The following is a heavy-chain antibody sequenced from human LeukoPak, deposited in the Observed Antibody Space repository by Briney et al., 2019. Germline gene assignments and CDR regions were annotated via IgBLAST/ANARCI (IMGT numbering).Heavy chain of an antibody. D-gene: IGHD3-10*01. CDR1: GFTLSGHG. Sequence: GGSLRLSCAASGFTLSGHGMHWVRQAPGKGLDWVAVTSQDGSNKHYADSVKGRFTISRGNSKNTLYLQMNSLRAEDTAVYYCARTNHYYGSGSYYNPFDYWGQGTLVTVSS. CDR3: ARTNHYYGSGSYYNPFDY. CDR2: TSQDGSNK. J-gene: IGHJ4*02. V-gene: IGHV3-30*03.